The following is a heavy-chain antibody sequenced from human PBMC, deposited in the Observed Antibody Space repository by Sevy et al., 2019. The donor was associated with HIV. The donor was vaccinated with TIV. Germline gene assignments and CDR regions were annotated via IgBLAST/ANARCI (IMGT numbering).Heavy chain of an antibody. D-gene: IGHD3-22*01. J-gene: IGHJ3*02. V-gene: IGHV3-21*03. Sequence: GESLKISCAASGFTFRSYTMDWVRQAPGKGLEWVSSIIIGSNYIYYADSLKGRFTISRDNAKNSVFLQMHSLRAEDTALYYCARRGGLTDDSFDIWGQGTMVTVSS. CDR1: GFTFRSYT. CDR3: ARRGGLTDDSFDI. CDR2: IIIGSNYI.